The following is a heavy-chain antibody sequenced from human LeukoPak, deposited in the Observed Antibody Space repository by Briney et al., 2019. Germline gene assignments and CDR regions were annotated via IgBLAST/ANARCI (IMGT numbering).Heavy chain of an antibody. CDR1: GGSISISGFY. D-gene: IGHD6-19*01. Sequence: PSDTLSLTCSVSGGSISISGFYWNWICQLPGKGLEWIGYTYNSGNTYYNPSFGSRVTISTDTSMNQFFLKSHSVTAADTAVYYCARSSGWRDAFDFWGRGTMVTVSS. CDR3: ARSSGWRDAFDF. CDR2: TYNSGNT. V-gene: IGHV4-31*03. J-gene: IGHJ3*01.